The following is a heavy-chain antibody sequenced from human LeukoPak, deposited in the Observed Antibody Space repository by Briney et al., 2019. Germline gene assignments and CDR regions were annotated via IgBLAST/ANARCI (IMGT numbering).Heavy chain of an antibody. CDR1: GFTFSDYY. V-gene: IGHV3-11*04. CDR3: ASVRDHIVPD. Sequence: GGSLRLSCAASGFTFSDYYMSWIRQAPGKGLEWVSYISSGSTIYYADSVKGRFTISRDNAKNSLYLQMNSLRAEDTAVYYCASVRDHIVPDWGQGTLVTVSS. J-gene: IGHJ4*02. CDR2: ISSGSTI. D-gene: IGHD2-21*01.